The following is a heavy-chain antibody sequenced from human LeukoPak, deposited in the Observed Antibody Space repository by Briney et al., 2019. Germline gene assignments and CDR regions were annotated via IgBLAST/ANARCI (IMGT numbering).Heavy chain of an antibody. Sequence: GGSLRLSCAVSGFTFSSYAMNWVRQAPGKGLEWVSSISSSSSYIYYADSVKGRFTISRDNAKNSLYLQMNSLRAEDTAVYYCARDRPLGYCSSTSCYAGSWGQGTLVTVSS. J-gene: IGHJ4*02. D-gene: IGHD2-2*01. CDR1: GFTFSSYA. V-gene: IGHV3-21*01. CDR3: ARDRPLGYCSSTSCYAGS. CDR2: ISSSSSYI.